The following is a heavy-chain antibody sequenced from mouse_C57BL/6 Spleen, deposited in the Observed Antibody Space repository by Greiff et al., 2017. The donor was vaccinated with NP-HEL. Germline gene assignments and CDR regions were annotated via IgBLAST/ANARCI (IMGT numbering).Heavy chain of an antibody. Sequence: EVKLQESGPGLVKPSQSLSLTCSVTGYSITSGYYWNWIRQFPGNKLEWMGYISYDGSNNYNPSLKNRISITRDTSKNQFFLKLNSVTTEDTATYYCARAYHLLAMDYWGQGTSVTVSS. V-gene: IGHV3-6*01. D-gene: IGHD1-1*01. CDR2: ISYDGSN. CDR1: GYSITSGYY. CDR3: ARAYHLLAMDY. J-gene: IGHJ4*01.